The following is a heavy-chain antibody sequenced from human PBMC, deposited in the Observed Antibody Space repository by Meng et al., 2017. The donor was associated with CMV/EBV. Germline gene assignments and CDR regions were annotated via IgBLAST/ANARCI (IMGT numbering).Heavy chain of an antibody. CDR2: IYYSGST. CDR1: GGSISSGDYY. Sequence: QVQLADSGQGLVNPSQTLSRTCTVSGGSISSGDYYWSWIRQPPGKGLEWIGYIYYSGSTYYNPSLKSRVTISVDTSKNQFSLKLSSVTAADTAVYYCARVGRTSCYDYWGQGTLVTVSS. D-gene: IGHD2-2*01. V-gene: IGHV4-30-4*08. CDR3: ARVGRTSCYDY. J-gene: IGHJ4*02.